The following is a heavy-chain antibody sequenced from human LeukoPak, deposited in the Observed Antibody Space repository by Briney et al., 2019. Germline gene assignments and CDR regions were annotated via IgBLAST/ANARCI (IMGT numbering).Heavy chain of an antibody. V-gene: IGHV3-21*01. CDR3: ARVRSVGGNPHAFNI. D-gene: IGHD4-23*01. J-gene: IGHJ3*02. CDR1: GFTFSSYS. CDR2: IRTSSSYT. Sequence: GGSLRLSCAASGFTFSSYSMNWVRQAPGKGLEWVSSIRTSSSYTFYADSVTGRFAVSRDNAKKSLYLQMNSLRAEDTAVYYCARVRSVGGNPHAFNIWGQGTMVTVSS.